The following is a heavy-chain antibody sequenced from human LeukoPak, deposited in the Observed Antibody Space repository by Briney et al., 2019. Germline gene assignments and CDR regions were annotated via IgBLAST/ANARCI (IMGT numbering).Heavy chain of an antibody. CDR2: VYYSGST. J-gene: IGHJ3*02. V-gene: IGHV4-39*07. CDR1: GGSITSSSYN. D-gene: IGHD4-11*01. CDR3: ARAPWAYGNYVHAFDI. Sequence: PSETLSLTCTVSGGSITSSSYNWGWIRQPPGKGLEWIGIVYYSGSTYYNPSLKSRVTISVDTSKNQFSLKLTSVTAADTAVYYCARAPWAYGNYVHAFDIWGQGTMVAVSS.